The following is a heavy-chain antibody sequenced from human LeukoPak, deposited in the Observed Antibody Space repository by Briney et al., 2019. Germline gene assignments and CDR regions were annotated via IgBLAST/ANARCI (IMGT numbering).Heavy chain of an antibody. Sequence: GGSLRLSCAASGFTFSSCVTSWVRQAPGKGLEWVSSISGSGGTTYYADSVKGRFTISRDNSKNTLYLQMNSLRAEDTAVYYCAKGIRFYYYMDVWGKGTTVTVSS. CDR3: AKGIRFYYYMDV. V-gene: IGHV3-23*01. CDR1: GFTFSSCV. J-gene: IGHJ6*03. CDR2: ISGSGGTT.